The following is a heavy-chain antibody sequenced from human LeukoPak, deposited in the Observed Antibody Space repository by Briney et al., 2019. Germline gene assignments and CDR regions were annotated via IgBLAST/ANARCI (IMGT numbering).Heavy chain of an antibody. CDR2: INAGNGNA. D-gene: IGHD6-25*01. J-gene: IGHJ4*02. V-gene: IGHV1-3*01. CDR3: ARVSSGWHGYLDH. CDR1: GYTFTSYA. Sequence: ASVKVSCKASGYTFTSYAMHWVRQAPGQRLEWMGWINAGNGNATYTQKFQDRVTFTRDTSASTAYMDLSSLRSEDTAVYYCARVSSGWHGYLDHWGQGTPVTVSS.